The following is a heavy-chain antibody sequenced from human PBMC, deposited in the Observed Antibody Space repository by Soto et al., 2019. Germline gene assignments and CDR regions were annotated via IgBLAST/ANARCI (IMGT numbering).Heavy chain of an antibody. V-gene: IGHV1-69*08. CDR3: ARDVGYFDWLSGSSWFDP. J-gene: IGHJ5*02. Sequence: QVQLVQSGAEVKKPGSSVKVSCKASGGTFSSYTISWVRQAPGQGLEWMGRIIPILGIANYAQKFQGRVTITADKSTSTAYMELSSLRSEDTAVYYCARDVGYFDWLSGSSWFDPWGQGTLVTVSS. D-gene: IGHD3-9*01. CDR1: GGTFSSYT. CDR2: IIPILGIA.